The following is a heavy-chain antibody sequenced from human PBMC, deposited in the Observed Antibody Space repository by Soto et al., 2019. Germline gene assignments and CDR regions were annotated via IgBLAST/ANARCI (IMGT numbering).Heavy chain of an antibody. V-gene: IGHV3-48*01. Sequence: EVQLVESGGGLVQPGGSLRLSCAASGFTFSSYSMNWVRQAPGKGLEWVSYISSSSSTIYYADSVKGRFTISRDNAKNSLYLQMNSLRAEDTAVYYCARHPERIAEIGWFDPWGQGTMVTFSS. J-gene: IGHJ5*02. CDR2: ISSSSSTI. CDR3: ARHPERIAEIGWFDP. D-gene: IGHD6-13*01. CDR1: GFTFSSYS.